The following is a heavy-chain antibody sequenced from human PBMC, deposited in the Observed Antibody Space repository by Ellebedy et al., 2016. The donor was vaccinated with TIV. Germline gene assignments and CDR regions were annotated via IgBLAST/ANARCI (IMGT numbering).Heavy chain of an antibody. CDR3: AREEGRLYMDV. CDR1: GFTFSSYA. D-gene: IGHD6-6*01. J-gene: IGHJ6*03. Sequence: GGSLRLSXAASGFTFSSYAMSWVRQAPGKGLEWVSSISSSSSYIYYADSVKGRFTISRDNAKNSLYLQMNSLRAEDTAVYYCAREEGRLYMDVWGKGTTVTVSS. CDR2: ISSSSSYI. V-gene: IGHV3-21*01.